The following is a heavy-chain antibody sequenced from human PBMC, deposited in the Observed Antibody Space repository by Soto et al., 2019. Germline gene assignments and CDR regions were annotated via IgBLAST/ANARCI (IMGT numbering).Heavy chain of an antibody. V-gene: IGHV1-18*01. CDR1: GYTFTSYG. D-gene: IGHD3-3*01. CDR3: ARAADDFWSGYYFRDDAFDI. J-gene: IGHJ3*02. CDR2: ISAYNGNT. Sequence: VKVSCKASGYTFTSYGISWVRQAPGQGLEWMGWISAYNGNTNYAQKLQGRVTMTTDTSTSTAYMELRSLRSDDTAVYYCARAADDFWSGYYFRDDAFDIWGQGTMVTVSS.